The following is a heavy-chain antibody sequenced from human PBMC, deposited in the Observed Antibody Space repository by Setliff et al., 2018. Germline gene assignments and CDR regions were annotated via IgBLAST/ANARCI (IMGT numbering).Heavy chain of an antibody. V-gene: IGHV1-18*01. CDR2: ISGFTGDT. CDR1: GFMFSTYG. CDR3: ARSSAPSVVLAADFDY. Sequence: GASVKVSCKTSGFMFSTYGLRWVRQAPGQGPEWIGCISGFTGDTHYAPKFQDRVILTIDESSTTAHMELRSLTSDDTAFYYCARSSAPSVVLAADFDYWGQGTLVTV. J-gene: IGHJ4*02. D-gene: IGHD6-19*01.